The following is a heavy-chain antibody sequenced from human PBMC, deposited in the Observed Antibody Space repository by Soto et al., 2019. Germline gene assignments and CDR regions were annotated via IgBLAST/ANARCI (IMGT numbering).Heavy chain of an antibody. CDR1: GGSISSSSYY. V-gene: IGHV4-39*01. CDR2: IYYSGST. Sequence: QLQLQESGPGLVKPSETLSLTCTVSGGSISSSSYYWGWIRQPPGKGLEWIGSIYYSGSTYYNPSLKSRVTISVDTSKNQFSLKLSSVTAADTAVYYCARLGIEHSSSRSYYYYGMDVWGQGTTVTVSS. J-gene: IGHJ6*02. CDR3: ARLGIEHSSSRSYYYYGMDV. D-gene: IGHD6-6*01.